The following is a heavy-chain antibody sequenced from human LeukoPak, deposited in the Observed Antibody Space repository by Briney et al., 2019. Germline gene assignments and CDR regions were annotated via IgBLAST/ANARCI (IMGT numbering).Heavy chain of an antibody. CDR1: GFTFSTYW. CDR2: IKQNGSEK. D-gene: IGHD3-22*01. CDR3: ARGGYYDSSGLIKDAFDI. Sequence: GGSLRLSCAASGFTFSTYWMTWFRQAPGKGLEWVSNIKQNGSEKYYVDSVKGRFTISRDNAKNSLYLQMNSLRAEDTAVYYCARGGYYDSSGLIKDAFDIWGQGTMVTVCS. J-gene: IGHJ3*02. V-gene: IGHV3-7*01.